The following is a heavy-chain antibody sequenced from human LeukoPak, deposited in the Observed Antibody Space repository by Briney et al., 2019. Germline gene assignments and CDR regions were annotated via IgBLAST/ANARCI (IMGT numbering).Heavy chain of an antibody. D-gene: IGHD2-21*02. V-gene: IGHV5-10-1*01. J-gene: IGHJ5*02. CDR1: GYSFTSYW. CDR2: IDPSDSYT. CDR3: ARLGGDYIWLDP. Sequence: GESLKISCKGSGYSFTSYWITWVRQMPGKGLEWMGRIDPSDSYTNYSPSFQGHVTISADRSISTAYLQWSSLKASDTAMYYCARLGGDYIWLDPWGQGTLVTVSS.